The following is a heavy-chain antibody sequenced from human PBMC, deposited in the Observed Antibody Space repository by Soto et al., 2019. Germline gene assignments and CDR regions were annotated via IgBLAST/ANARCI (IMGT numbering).Heavy chain of an antibody. CDR3: ARAASYYGLDV. V-gene: IGHV1-8*01. CDR1: GYTFTSYD. CDR2: MNPNSGNT. Sequence: ASVKVSCKASGYTFTSYDINWVRQATGQGLEWMGWMNPNSGNTGHAQKFQGRVTMTRYTSISTVYMELSSLRPEDTAVYFCARAASYYGLDVWGQGTTVTVSS. J-gene: IGHJ6*02.